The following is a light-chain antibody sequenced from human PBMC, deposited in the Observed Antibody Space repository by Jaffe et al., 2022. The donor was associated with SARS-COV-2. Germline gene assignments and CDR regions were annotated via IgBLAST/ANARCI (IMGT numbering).Light chain of an antibody. Sequence: DIQLTQSPSFLSASVGDRVTITCRASQDISSYLAWYQQKPGKAPNLLIYAASTLQSGVPSRFSGSESGTEFTLTIRSLQPEDSATYYCHQVYSSASFTFGGGTKVEIK. CDR2: AAS. V-gene: IGKV1-9*01. CDR3: HQVYSSASFT. CDR1: QDISSY. J-gene: IGKJ4*01.